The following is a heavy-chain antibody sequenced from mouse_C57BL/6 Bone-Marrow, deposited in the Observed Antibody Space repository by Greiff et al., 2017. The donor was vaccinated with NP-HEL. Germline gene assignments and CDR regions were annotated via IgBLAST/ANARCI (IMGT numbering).Heavy chain of an antibody. J-gene: IGHJ1*03. CDR3: ATGSSYRWYFDV. CDR1: GYTFTDYY. CDR2: IYPGSGNT. Sequence: QVQLQQSGAELVRPGASVKLSCKASGYTFTDYYINWVKQRPGQGLEWIARIYPGSGNTYYNEKFKGKATLTAEKSSSTAYMQLSSLTSEDSAVYFCATGSSYRWYFDVWGTGTTVTVSS. D-gene: IGHD1-1*01. V-gene: IGHV1-76*01.